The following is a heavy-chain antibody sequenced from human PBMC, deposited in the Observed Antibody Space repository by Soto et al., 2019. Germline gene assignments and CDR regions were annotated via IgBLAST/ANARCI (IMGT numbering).Heavy chain of an antibody. D-gene: IGHD3-3*01. CDR1: GYRFTSYW. CDR2: IYPGDSDT. J-gene: IGHJ6*02. Sequence: GESLKISCKGSGYRFTSYWIAWVRQMPGKGLEWMGIIYPGDSDTRYSPSFQGQVTISADKSSSIAYLQWSSLQASDTAMYYCARMADFWSGYYYGMDVCGQGTTVTVSS. V-gene: IGHV5-51*01. CDR3: ARMADFWSGYYYGMDV.